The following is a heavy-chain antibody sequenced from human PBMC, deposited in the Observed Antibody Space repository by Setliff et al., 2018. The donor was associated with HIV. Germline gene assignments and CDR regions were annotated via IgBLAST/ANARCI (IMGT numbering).Heavy chain of an antibody. Sequence: GGSLRLSCAASGFTFSSYGMHWVRQAPGKGLEWVAVISYDGSNKYYADSVKGRFTISRDNSKNTLYLQMNSLRAEDTAVYYCAKDPSLGRSGWYFHYYYGMDVWGQGTTVTVSS. CDR2: ISYDGSNK. D-gene: IGHD6-19*01. V-gene: IGHV3-30*18. CDR3: AKDPSLGRSGWYFHYYYGMDV. CDR1: GFTFSSYG. J-gene: IGHJ6*02.